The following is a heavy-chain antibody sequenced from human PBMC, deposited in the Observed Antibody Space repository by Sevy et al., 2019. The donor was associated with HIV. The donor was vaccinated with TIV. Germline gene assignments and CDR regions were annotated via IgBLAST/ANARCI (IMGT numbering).Heavy chain of an antibody. CDR1: GFSLTTSGVG. D-gene: IGHD3-9*01. CDR2: IYWDDDK. CDR3: AHRPDNYDILTGYFPNWFDP. Sequence: SGPTLVKPTQTLTLTRTFSGFSLTTSGVGVGWIRQPPGKALEWLALIYWDDDKRYSPSLKSRLTITKDTSKNQVVLTMTNMDPVDTATYYCAHRPDNYDILTGYFPNWFDPWGQGTLVTVSS. V-gene: IGHV2-5*02. J-gene: IGHJ5*02.